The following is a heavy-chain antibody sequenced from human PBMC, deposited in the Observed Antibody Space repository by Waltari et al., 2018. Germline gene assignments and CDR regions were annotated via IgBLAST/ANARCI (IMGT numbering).Heavy chain of an antibody. V-gene: IGHV3-23*01. CDR2: ISGSGGST. Sequence: EVQLLESGGGLVQPGGSLRLSCAASGFTFSSYAMSWVRQAPGKGLEWVSAISGSGGSTYYADSVKGRVTISRDNSKNTLYLQMNSLRAEDTAVYYCARPGLGVVINSYYYYGMDVWGQGTTVTVSS. CDR3: ARPGLGVVINSYYYYGMDV. CDR1: GFTFSSYA. J-gene: IGHJ6*02. D-gene: IGHD3-3*01.